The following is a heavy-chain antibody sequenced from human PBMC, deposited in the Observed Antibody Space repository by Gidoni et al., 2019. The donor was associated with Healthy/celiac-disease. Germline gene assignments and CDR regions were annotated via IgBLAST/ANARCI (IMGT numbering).Heavy chain of an antibody. CDR1: GFTFSSCW. CDR2: IKQDGSEK. D-gene: IGHD1-26*01. V-gene: IGHV3-7*01. CDR3: ARDTSYPPLGKYGGSIDY. Sequence: EVQLVESGGGLVQTGGSLRPSCAASGFTFSSCWMSWVRQAPGKGLEWVANIKQDGSEKYYVDSVKGRFTISRDNAKNSLYLQMNSLRAEDTAVYYCARDTSYPPLGKYGGSIDYWGQGTLVTVSS. J-gene: IGHJ4*02.